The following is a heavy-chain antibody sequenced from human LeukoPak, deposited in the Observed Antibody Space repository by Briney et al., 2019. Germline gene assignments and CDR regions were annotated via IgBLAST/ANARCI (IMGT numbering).Heavy chain of an antibody. J-gene: IGHJ3*02. CDR1: GYTFTGYY. D-gene: IGHD4-17*01. Sequence: ASVKVSCKSSGYTFTGYYMHWVRQAPGQGLEWMGWINPNSGVTNYAQKFQGRVTMTRDTSISTAYMELSRLRSDDTAVYYCARYRSTVTHDGFDIWGQGTMVTVSS. CDR3: ARYRSTVTHDGFDI. V-gene: IGHV1-2*02. CDR2: INPNSGVT.